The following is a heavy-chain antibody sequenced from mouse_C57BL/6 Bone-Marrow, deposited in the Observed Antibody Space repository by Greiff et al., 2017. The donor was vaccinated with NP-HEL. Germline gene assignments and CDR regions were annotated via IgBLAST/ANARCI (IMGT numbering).Heavy chain of an antibody. CDR3: ARRELLRYFDY. CDR1: GYTFTSYG. D-gene: IGHD1-1*01. Sequence: VKLVESGAELARPGASVKLSCKASGYTFTSYGISWVKQRTGQGLEWIGEIYPRSGNTYYNEKFKGKATLTADKSSSTAYMELRSLTSEDSAVYFCARRELLRYFDYWGQGTTLTVSS. CDR2: IYPRSGNT. V-gene: IGHV1-81*01. J-gene: IGHJ2*01.